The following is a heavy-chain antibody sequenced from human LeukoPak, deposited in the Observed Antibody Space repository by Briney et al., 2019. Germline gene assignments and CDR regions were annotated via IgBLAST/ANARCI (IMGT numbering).Heavy chain of an antibody. CDR1: GDSISSSTYY. CDR3: ARGKGYCSSTSCYTEFDY. V-gene: IGHV4-39*07. D-gene: IGHD2-2*02. Sequence: SETLSLTCSVSGDSISSSTYYWGWIRQPPGKGVEWIGSVYYSGSTYYNPSLKSRVTISVDTSKNQFSLKLTSVTAADTAVYYCARGKGYCSSTSCYTEFDYWGQGTLVTVSS. J-gene: IGHJ4*02. CDR2: VYYSGST.